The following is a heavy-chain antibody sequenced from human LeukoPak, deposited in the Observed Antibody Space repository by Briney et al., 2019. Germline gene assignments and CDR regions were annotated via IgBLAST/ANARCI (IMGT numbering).Heavy chain of an antibody. D-gene: IGHD5-18*01. V-gene: IGHV1-46*01. J-gene: IGHJ4*02. CDR3: ARTVDTAMVWSGGIDY. CDR2: INPSGGST. Sequence: GASVKVSCKASGYTSTSYYMHWVRQAPGQGLEWMGIINPSGGSTSYAQKFQGRVTMTRDMSTSTVYMELSSLRSEDTAVYYCARTVDTAMVWSGGIDYWGQGTLVTVSS. CDR1: GYTSTSYY.